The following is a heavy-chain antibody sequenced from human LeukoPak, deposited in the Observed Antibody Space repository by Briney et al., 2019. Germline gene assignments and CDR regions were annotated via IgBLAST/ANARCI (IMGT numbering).Heavy chain of an antibody. D-gene: IGHD2-21*01. CDR1: GFSFSDSR. Sequence: GGSLRLSCAASGFSFSDSRMNWVRQTPEKGLEWVSYISRGGKTIYYADSVKGRFTISRDNSKNTLYLQMNSLRAEDTAVYYCAKVWSNWGQGTLVTVSS. J-gene: IGHJ4*02. CDR2: ISRGGKTI. V-gene: IGHV3-48*01. CDR3: AKVWSN.